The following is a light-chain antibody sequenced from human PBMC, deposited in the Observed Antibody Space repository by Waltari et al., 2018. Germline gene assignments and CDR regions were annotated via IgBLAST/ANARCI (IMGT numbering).Light chain of an antibody. Sequence: QSALTQPASVSGSPGQSITVACTGSSRDVGGHDSVSWYQGPPGQAPKVVIYDVSNRPSGVSDRFSGSKSGNTASLTISHLQAEDEADYYCSSQSSNNGVIFGGGTRVTVL. J-gene: IGLJ2*01. CDR3: SSQSSNNGVI. CDR1: SRDVGGHDS. CDR2: DVS. V-gene: IGLV2-14*03.